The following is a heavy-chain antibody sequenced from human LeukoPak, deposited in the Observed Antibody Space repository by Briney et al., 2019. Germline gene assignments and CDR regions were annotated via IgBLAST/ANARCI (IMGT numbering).Heavy chain of an antibody. V-gene: IGHV4-34*01. CDR1: GGSFSGYY. D-gene: IGHD6-19*01. Sequence: KPSETLSLTCAVYGGSFSGYYWSWIRQPPGKGLEWIGEINHSGSTNYNPSLKSRVTISVGTSKNQFSLKLSSVTAADTAVYYCARRVAGGALYGMDVWGKGTTVTVSS. CDR2: INHSGST. CDR3: ARRVAGGALYGMDV. J-gene: IGHJ6*04.